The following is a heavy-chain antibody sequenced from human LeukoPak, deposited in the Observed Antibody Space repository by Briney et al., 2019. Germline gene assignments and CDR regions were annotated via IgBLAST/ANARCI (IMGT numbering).Heavy chain of an antibody. CDR2: IYYSGST. V-gene: IGHV4-59*08. CDR3: ARADDSSGAFDY. J-gene: IGHJ4*02. CDR1: GGSISSYY. Sequence: SSETLSLTCTVSGGSISSYYWSWIRQPPGKGLEWIGYIYYSGSTNYNPSLKSRVTISVDTSKNQFSLKLSSVIAADTAIYYCARADDSSGAFDYWGQGTLVTVSS. D-gene: IGHD3-22*01.